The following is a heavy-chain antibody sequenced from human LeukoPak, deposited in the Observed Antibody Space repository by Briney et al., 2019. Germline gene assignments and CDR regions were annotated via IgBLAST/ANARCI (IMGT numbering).Heavy chain of an antibody. Sequence: GRSLRLSCAASGFTFNDYAMHWVRQAPGKGLEWVSGISWNSGRIGYADSVKGRLTISRDNAKNSLYLQMNSLRAEDTALNYCARDHYYDSSGYHYFDSWGQGTLVTVSS. CDR3: ARDHYYDSSGYHYFDS. J-gene: IGHJ4*02. CDR1: GFTFNDYA. D-gene: IGHD3-22*01. CDR2: ISWNSGRI. V-gene: IGHV3-9*01.